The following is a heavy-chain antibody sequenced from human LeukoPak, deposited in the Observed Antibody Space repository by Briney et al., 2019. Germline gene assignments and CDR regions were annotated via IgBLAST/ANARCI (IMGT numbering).Heavy chain of an antibody. Sequence: GRSLRLSCAASGFTFSSYGMHWVRQAPGKGLEWVAVIWYDGSNKYYADSVKGRFTISRDNSKNTLYLQMNSLRAEDTAVYYCARDRRISSTRAYGMDVWGQGTTVTVSS. D-gene: IGHD2-2*01. V-gene: IGHV3-33*01. CDR1: GFTFSSYG. CDR3: ARDRRISSTRAYGMDV. J-gene: IGHJ6*02. CDR2: IWYDGSNK.